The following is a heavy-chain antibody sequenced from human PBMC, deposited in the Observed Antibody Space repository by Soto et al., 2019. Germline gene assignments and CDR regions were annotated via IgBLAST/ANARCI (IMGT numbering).Heavy chain of an antibody. Sequence: EVQLVESGGGLVKPGGALRVSCAASGFTFSDYSMNGVRQAPGKGLEWLSSITSTGSYIDYAESVKGRFTISRDNAGSSLFLQMNSLRAEDTAMYYCARDPPYSSSWSYFDYWGQGTLVTVSS. CDR3: ARDPPYSSSWSYFDY. CDR2: ITSTGSYI. D-gene: IGHD6-13*01. V-gene: IGHV3-21*01. CDR1: GFTFSDYS. J-gene: IGHJ4*02.